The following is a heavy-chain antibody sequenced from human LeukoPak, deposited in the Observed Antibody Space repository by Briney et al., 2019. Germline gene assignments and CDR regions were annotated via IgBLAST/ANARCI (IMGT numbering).Heavy chain of an antibody. CDR3: ARGYSYGSAFDY. CDR2: IYYSGST. D-gene: IGHD5-18*01. Sequence: SETLSLTCTVSGGSISSYYWSWIRQPPGKGLEWIGYIYYSGSTNYNPSLKSRVTISVDTSKNQFSLKLSSVTAADTAVYYCARGYSYGSAFDYWGQGTLVTVSS. J-gene: IGHJ4*02. V-gene: IGHV4-59*01. CDR1: GGSISSYY.